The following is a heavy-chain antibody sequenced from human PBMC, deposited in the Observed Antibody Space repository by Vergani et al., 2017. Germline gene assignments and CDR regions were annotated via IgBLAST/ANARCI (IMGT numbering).Heavy chain of an antibody. CDR3: ARDRGYSSSWYGWFDP. V-gene: IGHV1-69*13. D-gene: IGHD6-13*01. CDR2: IIPIFGTA. CDR1: GGTFSSYA. J-gene: IGHJ5*02. Sequence: QVQLVQSGAEVKKPGSSVKVSCKASGGTFSSYAISWVRQAPGQGLEWMGRIIPIFGTANYAQKFQGRVTITADESTSTAYMELSSLRSEDTAVYYCARDRGYSSSWYGWFDPGGQGCLVTVSS.